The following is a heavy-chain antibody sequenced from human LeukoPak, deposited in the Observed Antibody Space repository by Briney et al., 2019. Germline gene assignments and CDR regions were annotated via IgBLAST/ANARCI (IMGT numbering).Heavy chain of an antibody. Sequence: ASVKVSCKASGYTFTGYYMHWVRQAPGQGLEWMGWINPNSGGTNYAQKFQGRVTMTRDTSISTAYMELRSLRSDDTAVYYCARGKAVLRYFDWLLDTPNFDYWGQGTLVTVSS. CDR2: INPNSGGT. J-gene: IGHJ4*02. D-gene: IGHD3-9*01. CDR1: GYTFTGYY. V-gene: IGHV1-2*02. CDR3: ARGKAVLRYFDWLLDTPNFDY.